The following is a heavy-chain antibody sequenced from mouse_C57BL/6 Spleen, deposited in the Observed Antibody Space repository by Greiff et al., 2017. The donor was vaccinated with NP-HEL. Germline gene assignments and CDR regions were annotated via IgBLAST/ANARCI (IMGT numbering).Heavy chain of an antibody. V-gene: IGHV1-64*01. CDR2: IHPNSGST. CDR3: AEEDYYGSSFAY. Sequence: QVQLQQPGAELVKPGASVKLSCKASGYTFTSYWMHWVKQRPGQGLEWIGMIHPNSGSTNYNEKFKSKATLTVDKSSSTAYMQLSSLTSEDSAVYYCAEEDYYGSSFAYWGQGTLVTVSA. CDR1: GYTFTSYW. J-gene: IGHJ3*01. D-gene: IGHD1-1*01.